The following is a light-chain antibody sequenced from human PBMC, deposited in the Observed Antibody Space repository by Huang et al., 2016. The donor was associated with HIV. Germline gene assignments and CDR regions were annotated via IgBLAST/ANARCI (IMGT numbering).Light chain of an antibody. J-gene: IGKJ2*01. CDR2: AAS. CDR3: QQHNNWPF. Sequence: EIVMTQSPATLSLSPGERATLSCRASQSIGSNLAWYQQKPGQAPRLLIYAASTRATGIPARFSGSGSGTEFTLTISSLQSEDFAVYYCQQHNNWPFFGQGTKLEIK. CDR1: QSIGSN. V-gene: IGKV3-15*01.